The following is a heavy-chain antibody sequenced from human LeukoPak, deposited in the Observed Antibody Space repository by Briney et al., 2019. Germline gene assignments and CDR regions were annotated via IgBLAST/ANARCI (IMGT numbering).Heavy chain of an antibody. V-gene: IGHV3-30*03. CDR1: GFTFSNYA. Sequence: PGGSLRLSCTASGFTFSNYAMHWVRQAPGKGLDWVSVISYDGSGKYYADSVKGRFTISRDNAKDTLYLQMNCLRPEDTAVYFCVRDRQYALYYFDYWGQGTLVTVSS. CDR3: VRDRQYALYYFDY. CDR2: ISYDGSGK. D-gene: IGHD2-2*01. J-gene: IGHJ4*02.